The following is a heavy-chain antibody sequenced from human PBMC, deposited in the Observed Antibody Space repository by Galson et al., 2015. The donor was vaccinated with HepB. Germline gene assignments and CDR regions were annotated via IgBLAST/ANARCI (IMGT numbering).Heavy chain of an antibody. J-gene: IGHJ6*02. CDR1: GFAFSSYT. D-gene: IGHD6-13*01. CDR2: ISSSGRRK. Sequence: SLRLSCAASGFAFSSYTMLWVRQAPGGGLEWVALISSSGRRKYYADSVRGRFTISRDDSRNTLFLQINSLRRDDTAVYHCARALRRNTWSHIYYYGLDIWGPGTTVTVS. CDR3: ARALRRNTWSHIYYYGLDI. V-gene: IGHV3-30*04.